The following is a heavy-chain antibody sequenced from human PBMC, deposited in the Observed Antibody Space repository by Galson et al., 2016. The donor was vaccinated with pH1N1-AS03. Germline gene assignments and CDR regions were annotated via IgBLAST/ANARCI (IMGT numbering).Heavy chain of an antibody. CDR3: VSDPFFSSFDI. Sequence: SLRLSCAASGFSFSTTWMTWVRQAPGKGLEFVANIKEDGSVRNYAGSVKGRFIISRDNAQNSLYLQMNSLGVEDTALYYCVSDPFFSSFDIWGQGTVVAVSS. CDR2: IKEDGSVR. CDR1: GFSFSTTW. J-gene: IGHJ3*02. V-gene: IGHV3-7*01.